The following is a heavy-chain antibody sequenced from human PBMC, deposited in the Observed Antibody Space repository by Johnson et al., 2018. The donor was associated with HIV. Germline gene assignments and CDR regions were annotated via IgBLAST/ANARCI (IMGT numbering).Heavy chain of an antibody. Sequence: QVQLVESGGGVVQPGGSLRLSCAASGFTFSSYGMHWVRQAPGKGLEWVAFIRYDGSNKYYADSVKGRFTISRDNSNNTLYLQMNSLRAEDTAVYYCAKVGGTTILRDAFDIWGQGTMVTVSS. CDR2: IRYDGSNK. V-gene: IGHV3-30*02. D-gene: IGHD1-1*01. CDR3: AKVGGTTILRDAFDI. CDR1: GFTFSSYG. J-gene: IGHJ3*02.